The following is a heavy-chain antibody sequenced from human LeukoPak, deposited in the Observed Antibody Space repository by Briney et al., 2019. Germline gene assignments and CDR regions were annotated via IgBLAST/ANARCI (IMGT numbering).Heavy chain of an antibody. J-gene: IGHJ4*02. Sequence: PGGSLRLSCAASGFTVSSYGMHWVRQAPGKGLEWVAVISYDGSNKYYADSVKGRSTISRDNSKNTLYLQMNSLRAEDTAVYYCGKGGSSWVFDYWGQGTLVTVSS. CDR1: GFTVSSYG. CDR2: ISYDGSNK. V-gene: IGHV3-30*18. CDR3: GKGGSSWVFDY. D-gene: IGHD6-13*01.